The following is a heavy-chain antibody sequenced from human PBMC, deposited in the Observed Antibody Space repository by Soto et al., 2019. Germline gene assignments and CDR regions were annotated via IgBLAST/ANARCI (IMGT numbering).Heavy chain of an antibody. CDR2: INPNKGGM. J-gene: IGHJ1*01. CDR1: GYTFTDLY. CDR3: VRGQSVLYLDL. Sequence: ASVKVSCKSSGYTFTDLYIHRVRLVPGQGLEWGGRINPNKGGMNYAQKSVGRVTISRDTSVNTSSMDLTRLNFDDWAIYYGVRGQSVLYLDLWGRGTQVTVSS. D-gene: IGHD1-20*01. V-gene: IGHV1-2*02.